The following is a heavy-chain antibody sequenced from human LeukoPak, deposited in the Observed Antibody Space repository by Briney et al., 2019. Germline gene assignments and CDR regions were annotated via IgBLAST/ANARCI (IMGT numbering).Heavy chain of an antibody. Sequence: PSETLSLTCTVSGGSITNYYWSWIRQPPGKGREWIGSIYYSGNTNYNPSLKSRVTISVDTSKNQFSLKLTSVTAADTAVYYCTRVMVGATTDYWGQGTLVTVSS. J-gene: IGHJ4*02. CDR2: IYYSGNT. D-gene: IGHD1-26*01. V-gene: IGHV4-59*01. CDR3: TRVMVGATTDY. CDR1: GGSITNYY.